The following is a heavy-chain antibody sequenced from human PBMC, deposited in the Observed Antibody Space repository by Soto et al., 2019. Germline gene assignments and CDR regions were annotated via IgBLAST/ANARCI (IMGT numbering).Heavy chain of an antibody. CDR1: GYTFPSYD. Sequence: GASVKVSCKAPGYTFPSYDINWGRQAPGQGLEGMGWMNPNRGNTGYAQKFQGRVTMTRNTSISTAYMELSSLRSEDTAVYYCATGGYDFWSGPPRDSYYYYMDVWGKGTTVTVSS. V-gene: IGHV1-8*01. CDR2: MNPNRGNT. D-gene: IGHD3-3*01. CDR3: ATGGYDFWSGPPRDSYYYYMDV. J-gene: IGHJ6*03.